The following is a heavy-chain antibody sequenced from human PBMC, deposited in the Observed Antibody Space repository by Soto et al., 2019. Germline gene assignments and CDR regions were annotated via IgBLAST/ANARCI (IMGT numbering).Heavy chain of an antibody. J-gene: IGHJ4*01. V-gene: IGHV4-30-4*01. CDR2: IPSRGRP. CDR3: ARATYSGYDFGL. D-gene: IGHD5-12*01. CDR1: GGTVAGGSYY. Sequence: PSQALRVRRAGSGGTVAGGSYYLSWVLQPPGKGLEWIGYIPSRGRPFYNPSLTSRGTISADTSKNQLSLQLTSVTAADTAVYYCARATYSGYDFGLWGQGTLVT.